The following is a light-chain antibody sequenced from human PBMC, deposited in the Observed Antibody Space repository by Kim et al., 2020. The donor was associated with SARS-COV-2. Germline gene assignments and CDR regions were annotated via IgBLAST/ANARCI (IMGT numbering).Light chain of an antibody. V-gene: IGLV3-1*01. Sequence: SVSPGQTASITCSGDKLGDKYACWYQQKPGQSPVLVIYQDSKRPSGIPERFSGSNSGNTATLTISGTQAMDEADYYCQAWDSSTGVFGTGTQLTVL. CDR1: KLGDKY. CDR3: QAWDSSTGV. J-gene: IGLJ1*01. CDR2: QDS.